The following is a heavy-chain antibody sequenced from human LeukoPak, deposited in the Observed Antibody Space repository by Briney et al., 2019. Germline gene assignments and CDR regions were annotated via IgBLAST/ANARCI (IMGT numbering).Heavy chain of an antibody. CDR2: IYYSGST. V-gene: IGHV4-59*08. CDR3: ARRPTHPPLYWYFDL. Sequence: SETLSLTCTVSGGSISNYYWSWIRQPPRKGLEWIGYIYYSGSTNYNPSLKSRVTISLDTSKNQFSLKLSSVTAADTAVYYCARRPTHPPLYWYFDLWGRGTLVTVSS. D-gene: IGHD1-1*01. J-gene: IGHJ2*01. CDR1: GGSISNYY.